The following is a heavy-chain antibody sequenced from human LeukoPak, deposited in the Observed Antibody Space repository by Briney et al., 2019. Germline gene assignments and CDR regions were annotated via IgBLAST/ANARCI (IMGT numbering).Heavy chain of an antibody. D-gene: IGHD4-17*01. Sequence: PSETLSLTCAVYGGSFSSYYWSWIRQPPGKGLEWIGYIYYSGSTNYNPSLKSRVTISVDTSKNQFSLKLSSVTAADTAVYYCARDIAPFEDDYGDPERYWYFDLWGRGTLVTVSS. CDR1: GGSFSSYY. J-gene: IGHJ2*01. CDR3: ARDIAPFEDDYGDPERYWYFDL. CDR2: IYYSGST. V-gene: IGHV4-59*01.